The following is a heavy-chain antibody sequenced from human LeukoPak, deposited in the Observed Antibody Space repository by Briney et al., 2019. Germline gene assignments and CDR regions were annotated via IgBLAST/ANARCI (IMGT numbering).Heavy chain of an antibody. Sequence: SETLSLACTVSGGSVNSYYLSWIRQPAGKTLEWIGRIYDGGSTNYNPSLKSRVTMSVDASKNQISLKLKSVTAADTAVYYCARDSGTSGEVKFDPWGQGALVTVSS. CDR2: IYDGGST. J-gene: IGHJ5*02. CDR1: GGSVNSYY. D-gene: IGHD3-10*01. V-gene: IGHV4-4*07. CDR3: ARDSGTSGEVKFDP.